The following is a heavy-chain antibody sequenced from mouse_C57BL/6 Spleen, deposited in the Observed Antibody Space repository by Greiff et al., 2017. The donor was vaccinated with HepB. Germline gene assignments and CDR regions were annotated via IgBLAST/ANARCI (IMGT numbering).Heavy chain of an antibody. V-gene: IGHV1-19*01. CDR2: INPYNGGT. J-gene: IGHJ1*03. Sequence: VQLQQSGPVLVKPGASVKMSCKASGYTFTDYYMNGVKQSHGKSLEWIGVINPYNGGTSYNQKFKGKATLTVDKSSSTAYMELNSLTSEDSAVYYCARDYYGNYRYFDVWGTGTTVTVSS. CDR1: GYTFTDYY. CDR3: ARDYYGNYRYFDV. D-gene: IGHD2-1*01.